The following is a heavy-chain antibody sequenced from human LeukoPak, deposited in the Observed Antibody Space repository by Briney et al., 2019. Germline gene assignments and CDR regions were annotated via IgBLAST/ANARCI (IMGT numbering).Heavy chain of an antibody. CDR3: ASRPYQLLVGKSGDAFDI. CDR1: GGTFSSYA. Sequence: SVKVSCTASGGTFSSYAISWVRQAPGQGLEWMGGIIPIFGTANYAQKFQGRVTITADESTSTAYMELSSLRSEDTAVYYCASRPYQLLVGKSGDAFDIWGQGTMVTVSS. J-gene: IGHJ3*02. D-gene: IGHD2-2*01. V-gene: IGHV1-69*13. CDR2: IIPIFGTA.